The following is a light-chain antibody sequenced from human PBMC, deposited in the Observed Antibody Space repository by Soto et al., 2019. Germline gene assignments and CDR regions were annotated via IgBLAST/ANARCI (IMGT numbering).Light chain of an antibody. CDR1: SSNIGAGYD. CDR3: QSYDSSLSAL. V-gene: IGLV1-40*01. CDR2: GNS. Sequence: QSVLTQPPSVSGAPGQRVTISCTGSSSNIGAGYDVHWYQQLPGTAPKLLIYGNSNRPSGVPDRFSGSKSGTSASLAITGLQAEYEADYYCQSYDSSLSALFGGGTKVTAL. J-gene: IGLJ3*02.